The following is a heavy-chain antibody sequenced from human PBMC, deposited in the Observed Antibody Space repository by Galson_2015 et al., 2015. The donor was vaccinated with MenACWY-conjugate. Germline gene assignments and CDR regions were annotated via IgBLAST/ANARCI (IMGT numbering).Heavy chain of an antibody. CDR3: AKDVYMDV. Sequence: SLRLSCAVSGFTFRQYAMSWVRQAPGTGLEWVAIISDSGAATHYIDSVKGRFTISRDNSKNTLYLQMSRLRADDTALYYCAKDVYMDVWGKGTTVSVSS. V-gene: IGHV3-23*01. CDR2: ISDSGAAT. J-gene: IGHJ6*03. CDR1: GFTFRQYA.